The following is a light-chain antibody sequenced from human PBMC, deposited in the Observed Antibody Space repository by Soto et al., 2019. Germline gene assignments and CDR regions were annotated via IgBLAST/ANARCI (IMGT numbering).Light chain of an antibody. V-gene: IGKV1-9*01. CDR3: QQLNRYPLT. J-gene: IGKJ4*01. CDR2: AXS. Sequence: QLTQSPSSLSASVADRVTIPCRGSQGIMSYLAWYRQKPGKAPKVXIDAXSTLQRGGPSRFSGSGSGTDFTLTISSLQPENFATYYCQQLNRYPLTFGGGTKVDIK. CDR1: QGIMSY.